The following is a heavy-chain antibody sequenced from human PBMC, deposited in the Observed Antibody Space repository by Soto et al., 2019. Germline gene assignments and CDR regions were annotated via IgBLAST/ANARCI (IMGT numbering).Heavy chain of an antibody. CDR3: ARDQGGYTVFDY. Sequence: SETLSLTCAVYGGSFSGYYWSWIRQPPGKGLEWIGEINHSGSTNYNPSLKSRATISVDTSKNQFSLKLTSVTAADTAVYYCARDQGGYTVFDYWGQGTLVTVSS. V-gene: IGHV4-34*01. D-gene: IGHD5-18*01. J-gene: IGHJ4*02. CDR1: GGSFSGYY. CDR2: INHSGST.